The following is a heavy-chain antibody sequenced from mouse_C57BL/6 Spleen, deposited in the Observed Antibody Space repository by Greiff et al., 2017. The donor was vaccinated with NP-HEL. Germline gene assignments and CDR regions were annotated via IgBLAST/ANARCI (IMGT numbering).Heavy chain of an antibody. D-gene: IGHD1-1*01. CDR2: IDPETGGT. J-gene: IGHJ4*01. CDR3: TGEGAYDSSRGAMDY. Sequence: VKLMESGAELVRPGASVTLSCKASGYTFTDYEMHWVKQTPVHGLEWIGAIDPETGGTAYNQKFKGKAILTADKSSSTAYMELRSLTSEDSAVYYCTGEGAYDSSRGAMDYWGQGTSVTVSS. CDR1: GYTFTDYE. V-gene: IGHV1-15*01.